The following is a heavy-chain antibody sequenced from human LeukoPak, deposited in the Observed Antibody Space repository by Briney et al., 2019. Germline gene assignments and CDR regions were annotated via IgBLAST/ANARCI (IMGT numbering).Heavy chain of an antibody. D-gene: IGHD3-22*01. J-gene: IGHJ4*02. CDR1: GYTFTDYG. CDR2: ISAYNGNT. CDR3: ARDTMIYGDYFDY. Sequence: ASVKVSCKASGYTFTDYGVSWVRQAPGQGLEWMGWISAYNGNTNYAQTLQGRVTMTIDTSTSTVYMELRSLGSDDTAVYYCARDTMIYGDYFDYWGQGTLVTVSS. V-gene: IGHV1-18*01.